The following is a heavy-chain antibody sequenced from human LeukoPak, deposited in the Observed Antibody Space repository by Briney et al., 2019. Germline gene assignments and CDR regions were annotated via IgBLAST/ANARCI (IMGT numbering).Heavy chain of an antibody. D-gene: IGHD5-18*01. V-gene: IGHV1-69*04. J-gene: IGHJ4*02. CDR1: GGTFSSYA. Sequence: SVKVSCKASGGTFSSYAISWVRQAPGQGLEWMGRIIPILGIANYAQKFQGRVTITADKSTSTAYMELSSLRSEDTAVYYCARRRLDGYGFTTHYLDYWGQGALVTVSS. CDR2: IIPILGIA. CDR3: ARRRLDGYGFTTHYLDY.